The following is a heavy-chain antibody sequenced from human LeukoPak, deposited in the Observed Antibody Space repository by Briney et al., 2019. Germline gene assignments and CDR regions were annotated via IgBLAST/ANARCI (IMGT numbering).Heavy chain of an antibody. CDR3: ARDGYNWFDY. CDR2: IYYSGST. V-gene: IGHV4-59*01. CDR1: GGSISSYY. Sequence: PSETLSLTCTVSGGSISSYYWSWIRQPPGKGLEWIGYIYYSGSTNYNPSLKSRVTISVDTSKNQFSLKLSSVTAADTAVYYCARDGYNWFDYWGQGTLVTVSS. D-gene: IGHD5-24*01. J-gene: IGHJ4*02.